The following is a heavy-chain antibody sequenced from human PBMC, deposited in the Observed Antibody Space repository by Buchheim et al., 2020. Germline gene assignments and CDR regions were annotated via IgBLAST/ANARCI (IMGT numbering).Heavy chain of an antibody. CDR3: ARYATSAESTRAFDY. CDR2: ISSGGGDT. V-gene: IGHV3-23*01. CDR1: GFTFSSYA. D-gene: IGHD2-2*01. Sequence: EVQLLESGGGLVQPGGSLRLSCAASGFTFSSYAMSWARQAPGKGLEWVSSISSGGGDTYYVDSVKGRFTISRDNSKNSLYLQIKSLRAEDTAVYYCARYATSAESTRAFDYWGQGAL. J-gene: IGHJ4*02.